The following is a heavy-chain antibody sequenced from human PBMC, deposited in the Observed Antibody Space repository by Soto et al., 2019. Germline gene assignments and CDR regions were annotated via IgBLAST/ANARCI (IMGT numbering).Heavy chain of an antibody. CDR1: GVSVSRDYQ. J-gene: IGHJ1*01. Sequence: SETLSLTCTVSGVSVSRDYQWIWIRQPPGKGLEWIGHISYSGSPYYHPSLRSRLSISVDTSKNQFSLKVKSVTAADTAVYYCARAWDFWGQGTLVTV. D-gene: IGHD1-26*01. CDR2: ISYSGSP. V-gene: IGHV4-30-4*01. CDR3: ARAWDF.